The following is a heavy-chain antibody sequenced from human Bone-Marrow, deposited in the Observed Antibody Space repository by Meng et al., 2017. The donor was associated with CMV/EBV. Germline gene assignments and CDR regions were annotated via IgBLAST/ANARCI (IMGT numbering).Heavy chain of an antibody. CDR2: IGTAGDT. J-gene: IGHJ4*02. V-gene: IGHV3-13*03. D-gene: IGHD1-26*01. CDR3: AGPLGSSSPLDY. CDR1: GFTFSSYD. Sequence: GGSLRLSCAACGFTFSSYDMHWVRQATGKGLEWVSAIGTAGDTYYPGSVKGQFTISRENAKNSLYLQMDSLRAGDTAVYYCAGPLGSSSPLDYWGQGTLVTVSS.